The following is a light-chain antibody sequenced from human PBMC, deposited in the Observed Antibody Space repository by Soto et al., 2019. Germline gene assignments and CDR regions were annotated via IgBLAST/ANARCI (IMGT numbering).Light chain of an antibody. CDR3: QQSYSIPS. CDR1: QSISSY. Sequence: DIQMTQSPSSLSASVGDRVTITCRASQSISSYLNWYQQKPGKAPKLLIYAASSLQSGVPSRFSGSGSGTDFTLTISSLQPEDFATYYCQQSYSIPSFGGGTNVEIK. V-gene: IGKV1-39*01. J-gene: IGKJ4*01. CDR2: AAS.